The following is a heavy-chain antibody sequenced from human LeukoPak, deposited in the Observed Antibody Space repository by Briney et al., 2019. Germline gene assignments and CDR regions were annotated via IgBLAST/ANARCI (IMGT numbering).Heavy chain of an antibody. D-gene: IGHD1-26*01. V-gene: IGHV4-59*08. Sequence: PETLSLTCTVSGVSISSYYWSWIRQPPGKGLEWIGYIYYSGNTNYNPSLKSRVTISIDTSKNQFSLKLNSVTAADTAVYYCARVGSGNFDYWGQGTPVTVSS. J-gene: IGHJ4*02. CDR1: GVSISSYY. CDR3: ARVGSGNFDY. CDR2: IYYSGNT.